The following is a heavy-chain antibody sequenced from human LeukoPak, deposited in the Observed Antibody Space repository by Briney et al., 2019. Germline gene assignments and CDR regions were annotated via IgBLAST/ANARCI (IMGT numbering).Heavy chain of an antibody. J-gene: IGHJ4*02. CDR2: ISATGENT. V-gene: IGHV3-23*01. CDR3: GRNGQITLIVMVLYFFDN. D-gene: IGHD3-22*01. CDR1: GFTFSKYA. Sequence: PGGSLRLSCVASGFTFSKYAMSWVRQAPGQGLEWVSGISATGENTFYADSVRGRFTVSRDNSKNTVYLQINSLGAEDTAVYYGGRNGQITLIVMVLYFFDNWGQGTLVTVSS.